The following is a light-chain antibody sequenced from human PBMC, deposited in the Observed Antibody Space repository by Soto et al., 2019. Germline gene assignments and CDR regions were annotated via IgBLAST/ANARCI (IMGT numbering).Light chain of an antibody. V-gene: IGKV1-27*01. J-gene: IGKJ2*01. Sequence: DIQMTQSPSSLSASVGDRITITCRASQGIRIYLAWYQQKPGQVPKLLIHTASTRQLGVPSRFSGSGSGTEFTLTISDLQPEDVATYYCQKYSSLPYTFGQGTKVEIE. CDR2: TAS. CDR3: QKYSSLPYT. CDR1: QGIRIY.